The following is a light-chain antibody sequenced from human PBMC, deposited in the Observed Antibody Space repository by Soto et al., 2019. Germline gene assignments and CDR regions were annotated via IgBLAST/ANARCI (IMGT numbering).Light chain of an antibody. CDR1: QSISRN. V-gene: IGKV1-39*01. Sequence: DIQMTQYPSSLSASVGDRVTITCRASQSISRNLNWYQHKPGKAPKLLIYAASSLQNGVPSRFRVGGSGTEFTLSINSLQPEDFGTYYCQQSFTTASITFGQGTRLEIK. CDR3: QQSFTTASIT. CDR2: AAS. J-gene: IGKJ5*01.